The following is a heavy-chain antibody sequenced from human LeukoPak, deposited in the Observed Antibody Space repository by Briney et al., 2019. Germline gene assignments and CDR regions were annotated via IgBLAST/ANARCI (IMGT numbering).Heavy chain of an antibody. CDR3: ATSHDSAGND. D-gene: IGHD2-15*01. CDR2: IRHDGNAK. V-gene: IGHV3-7*01. CDR1: GFTFSSYA. J-gene: IGHJ4*02. Sequence: GGSLRLSCAASGFTFSSYAMHWVRQAPGKGLEWVANIRHDGNAKNYVPSVRGRFTISRDNAKNSLYLQMNSLTVEDTAVYYCATSHDSAGNDWGQGTLATVSS.